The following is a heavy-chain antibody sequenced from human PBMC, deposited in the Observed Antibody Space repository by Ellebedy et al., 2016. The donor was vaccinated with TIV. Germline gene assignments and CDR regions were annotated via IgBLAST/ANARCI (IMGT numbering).Heavy chain of an antibody. CDR1: GDSVSNNSAA. CDR2: TYYMSKWYI. CDR3: ARGRNCVSTGCYGAYCDY. J-gene: IGHJ4*02. Sequence: SQTLSLTCAISGDSVSNNSAAWNWIRQSPSRGLEWLGRTYYMSKWYIDYAVSMESRIVINPDTSENQFSLQLTSVTPEDTAVYYCARGRNCVSTGCYGAYCDYWGQGIQVTVSS. D-gene: IGHD2-2*01. V-gene: IGHV6-1*01.